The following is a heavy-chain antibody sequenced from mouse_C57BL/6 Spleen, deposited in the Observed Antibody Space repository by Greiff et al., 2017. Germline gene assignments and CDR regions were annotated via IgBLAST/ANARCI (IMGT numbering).Heavy chain of an antibody. CDR3: ARWGGNYYAMVY. CDR2: IDPSDSYT. CDR1: GYTFTSYW. D-gene: IGHD1-1*01. J-gene: IGHJ4*01. Sequence: QVQLQQPGAELVMPGASVKLSCKASGYTFTSYWMHWVKQRPGQGLEWIGEIDPSDSYTNYNQKFKGKSTLTVDKSSSTAYMQLSSLTSEDSAVYYCARWGGNYYAMVYWGQGTSVTVSS. V-gene: IGHV1-69*01.